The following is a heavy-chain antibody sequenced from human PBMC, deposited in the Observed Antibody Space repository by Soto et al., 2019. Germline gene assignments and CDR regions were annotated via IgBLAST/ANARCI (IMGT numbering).Heavy chain of an antibody. V-gene: IGHV3-21*01. CDR3: ARAHGVVGSSSAFHH. Sequence: GGSLRLSCVFSGFTFSTYTMNWVRQAPGKGLEWVSSINGRSNYVYYADSVKGRFTISRDNAKNSLYLQMKRLRAEDTAIYYCARAHGVVGSSSAFHHSGLGTMPTVSS. CDR1: GFTFSTYT. D-gene: IGHD1-26*01. CDR2: INGRSNYV. J-gene: IGHJ4*02.